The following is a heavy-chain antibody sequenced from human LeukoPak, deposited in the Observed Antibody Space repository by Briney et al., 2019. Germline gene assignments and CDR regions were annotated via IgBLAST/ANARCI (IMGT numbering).Heavy chain of an antibody. CDR1: GFTFSSYS. CDR2: ISSSSGTI. Sequence: GGSLRVSCAASGFTFSSYSMNWVRRAPGKGLEWVSYISSSSGTIYYADTVKGRFTISTDKATSTLYLQMNSLRAEDTAVYYCANDHFFRRDSTRRLQDVYYYRDVGPKGTTVSVS. J-gene: IGHJ6*03. D-gene: IGHD4-11*01. CDR3: ANDHFFRRDSTRRLQDVYYYRDV. V-gene: IGHV3-48*01.